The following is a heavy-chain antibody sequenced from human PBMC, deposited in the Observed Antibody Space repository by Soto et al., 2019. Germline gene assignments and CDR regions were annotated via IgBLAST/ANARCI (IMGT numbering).Heavy chain of an antibody. Sequence: SETLSLTCTVSGGSISSYYWSWIRQPPGKGLEWIGYIYYSGSTNYNPSLKSRVTISVDTSKNQFSLKLSSVTAADTAVYYCARDLLTSIAGNYYYYGMDVWGQGTTVTVS. CDR1: GGSISSYY. CDR3: ARDLLTSIAGNYYYYGMDV. D-gene: IGHD6-6*01. J-gene: IGHJ6*02. V-gene: IGHV4-59*01. CDR2: IYYSGST.